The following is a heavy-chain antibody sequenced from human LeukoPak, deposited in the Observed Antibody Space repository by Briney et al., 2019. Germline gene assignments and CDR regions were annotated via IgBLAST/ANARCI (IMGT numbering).Heavy chain of an antibody. V-gene: IGHV3-21*01. CDR3: ARADCSGSTCYLRRSWFDP. CDR2: IRTIIRYI. CDR1: GFTFSSFD. D-gene: IGHD2-2*01. J-gene: IGHJ5*02. Sequence: GGSLRPSCAASGFTFSSFDMNGVRQAPGKGMDWVASIRTIIRYIYYRDSVKGRFPISRADAKNSLYLQMNSLRVEDTAVYYCARADCSGSTCYLRRSWFDPWGQGTLVTVSS.